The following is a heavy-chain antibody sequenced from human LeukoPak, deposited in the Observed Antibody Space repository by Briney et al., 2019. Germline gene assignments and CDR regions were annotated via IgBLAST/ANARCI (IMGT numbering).Heavy chain of an antibody. V-gene: IGHV4-59*01. CDR2: IYYSGST. J-gene: IGHJ4*02. CDR3: ARESGNYARIIDY. CDR1: GDSISSDY. Sequence: SETLSLTCTVSGDSISSDYWSWIRQPPGKGLEWIGYIYYSGSTNYSPSLKSRVTISVDTSKNQFSLKLSSVTAADTAVYYCARESGNYARIIDYWGQGTLVTVSS. D-gene: IGHD4-11*01.